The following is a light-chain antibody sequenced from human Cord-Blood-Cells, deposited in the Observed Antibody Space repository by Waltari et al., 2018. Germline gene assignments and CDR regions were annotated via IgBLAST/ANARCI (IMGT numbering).Light chain of an antibody. CDR1: QSLMHSDGKTY. J-gene: IGKJ2*01. CDR3: MQSIQLPRT. CDR2: EVS. Sequence: DIVMPQTPLSLSVTPGQPASISCKSSQSLMHSDGKTYLYWYLQKPGKSPQLLIYEVSSRVSGVPERFSGSGSGTDFTLKISRVEAEDVGVYYCMQSIQLPRTFGQGTKLEIK. V-gene: IGKV2D-29*02.